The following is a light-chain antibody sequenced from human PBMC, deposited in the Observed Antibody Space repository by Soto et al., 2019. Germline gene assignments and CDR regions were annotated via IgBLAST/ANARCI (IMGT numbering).Light chain of an antibody. CDR2: GAS. CDR3: QHYDNARLM. Sequence: ENVLTQSPATLSLSPGERATLSCRASQSVSNNHLAWYQQKPGQAPRLLMYGASRRATGIPDRFSGGGSGTDFSLTISRLEPEDFGVYYCQHYDNARLMFGLGTKVDIK. J-gene: IGKJ1*01. CDR1: QSVSNNH. V-gene: IGKV3-20*01.